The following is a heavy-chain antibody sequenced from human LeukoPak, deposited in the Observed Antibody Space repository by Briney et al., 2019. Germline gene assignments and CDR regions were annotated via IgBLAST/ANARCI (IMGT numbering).Heavy chain of an antibody. V-gene: IGHV1-8*01. CDR2: MNPNSGNT. Sequence: ASVKVSCKASGYTFTSYDINWVRQATGQGLEWMGWMNPNSGNTGYAQKFQGRVTMTRNTSISTAYMELSSLRSEDTAVYYCARVGLVRNWNDVGVDGGMDVWGQGTTVTVSS. CDR1: GYTFTSYD. J-gene: IGHJ6*02. CDR3: ARVGLVRNWNDVGVDGGMDV. D-gene: IGHD1-1*01.